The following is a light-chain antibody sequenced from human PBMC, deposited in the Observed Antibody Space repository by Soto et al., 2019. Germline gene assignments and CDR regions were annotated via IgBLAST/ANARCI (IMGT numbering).Light chain of an antibody. Sequence: EIVLTQSPGTLSLSPGERATLSCRASQSVSSSYLAWYQQKPGQAPRLLIYGASSRATGIPDRFSGSGSGTDFPLTISRLEPEDFAVYYCPQYDRSPLTFGGGTKVEIK. V-gene: IGKV3-20*01. J-gene: IGKJ4*01. CDR3: PQYDRSPLT. CDR2: GAS. CDR1: QSVSSSY.